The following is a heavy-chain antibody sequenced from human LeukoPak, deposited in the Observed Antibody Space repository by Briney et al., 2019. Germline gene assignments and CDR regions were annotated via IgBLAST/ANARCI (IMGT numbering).Heavy chain of an antibody. Sequence: GGSLRLSCADSRVTFSSDWISWGRHAPGAGLEWGAYINEDGREEYCVESVKGRFTISRESARNSLCLQRKRVRAEGTAIYYIARRSPLLSLW. V-gene: IGHV3-7*01. CDR2: INEDGREE. CDR1: RVTFSSDW. J-gene: IGHJ2*01. CDR3: ARRSPLLSL. D-gene: IGHD3-10*01.